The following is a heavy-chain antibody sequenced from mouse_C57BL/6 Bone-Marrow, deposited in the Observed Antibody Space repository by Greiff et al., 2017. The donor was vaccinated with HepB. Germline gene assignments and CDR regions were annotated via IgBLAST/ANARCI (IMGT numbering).Heavy chain of an antibody. CDR3: ARKGTAQAWFAY. J-gene: IGHJ3*01. V-gene: IGHV1-50*01. CDR1: GYTFTSYW. D-gene: IGHD3-2*02. Sequence: QVQLQQSGAELVKPGASVKLSCKASGYTFTSYWMQWVKQRPGQGLEWIGEIDPSDSYTNYKQKFKGKATLTVDTSSSTAYMQLSSLTSEDSAVYYCARKGTAQAWFAYWGQGTLVTVSA. CDR2: IDPSDSYT.